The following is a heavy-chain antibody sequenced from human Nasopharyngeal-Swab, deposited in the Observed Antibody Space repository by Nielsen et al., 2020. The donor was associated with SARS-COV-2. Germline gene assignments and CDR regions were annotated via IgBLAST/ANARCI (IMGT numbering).Heavy chain of an antibody. CDR1: GGSISTADIS. Sequence: SETLPLTCAVSGGSISTADISRNRTRQPPGKGQEWIGNINHRGSTYYNPSLKRRVTISVDRSKNQFSPKLNSVTAADTAVYYCAKGYTYGPPDYYFDYWGQGTLVTVSP. J-gene: IGHJ4*02. CDR2: INHRGST. D-gene: IGHD5-18*01. V-gene: IGHV4-30-2*01. CDR3: AKGYTYGPPDYYFDY.